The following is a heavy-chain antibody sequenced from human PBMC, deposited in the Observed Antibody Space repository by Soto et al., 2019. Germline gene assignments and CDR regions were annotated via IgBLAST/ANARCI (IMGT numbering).Heavy chain of an antibody. CDR3: ARGGSTMVRGATSLFQH. CDR2: IYYSGST. J-gene: IGHJ1*01. D-gene: IGHD3-10*01. Sequence: PSETLSLTCTVSGGSMISNYWSWIRQPPGKGLEWIGYIYYSGSTNYNPSPKSRVTISVDTSKNQFSLKLSSVTAADTAVYYCARGGSTMVRGATSLFQHWGQGTLVTVSS. V-gene: IGHV4-59*01. CDR1: GGSMISNY.